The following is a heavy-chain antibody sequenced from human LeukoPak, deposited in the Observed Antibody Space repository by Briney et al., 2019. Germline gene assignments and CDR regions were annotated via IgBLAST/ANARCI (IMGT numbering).Heavy chain of an antibody. Sequence: PSETLSLTCSVSGGSISSGDYYWSWIRQPPGKGLEWIGYICYSGSTYYNPSLKSRVTISVDTSKNQFSLSLNSVTAADTAIYYCARADYGGPFDYWGQGTLVTVSS. CDR1: GGSISSGDYY. CDR2: ICYSGST. D-gene: IGHD4-23*01. V-gene: IGHV4-30-4*01. CDR3: ARADYGGPFDY. J-gene: IGHJ4*02.